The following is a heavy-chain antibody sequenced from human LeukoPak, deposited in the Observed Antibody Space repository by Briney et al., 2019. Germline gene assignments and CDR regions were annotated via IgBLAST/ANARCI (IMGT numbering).Heavy chain of an antibody. D-gene: IGHD3-10*01. V-gene: IGHV3-66*01. CDR1: GFTVSSNY. CDR2: IYSGGST. Sequence: GGSLRLSCAASGFTVSSNYMSLVRQAPGKGLEWVSVIYSGGSTYYADSVKGRFTISRDNSKNTLYLQMNSLRAEDTAVYYCASPRHYYGSGSYYNAFDYWGQGTLVTVSS. CDR3: ASPRHYYGSGSYYNAFDY. J-gene: IGHJ4*02.